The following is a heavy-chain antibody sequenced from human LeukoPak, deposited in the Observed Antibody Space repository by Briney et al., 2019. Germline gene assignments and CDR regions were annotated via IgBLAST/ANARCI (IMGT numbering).Heavy chain of an antibody. CDR2: ISGSGGST. D-gene: IGHD6-19*01. Sequence: GGSLRLSCAASGFTFSSYAMSWVRQAPGEGLEWVSAISGSGGSTYYADSVKGRFTISRDNSKNTLYLQMNSLRAQDTAVYDCAKEAGSGWYGRKDYWGQGTLVTVSS. V-gene: IGHV3-23*01. CDR3: AKEAGSGWYGRKDY. J-gene: IGHJ4*02. CDR1: GFTFSSYA.